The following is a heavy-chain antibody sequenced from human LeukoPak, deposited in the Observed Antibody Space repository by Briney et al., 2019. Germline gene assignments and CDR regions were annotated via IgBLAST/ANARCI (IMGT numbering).Heavy chain of an antibody. CDR2: IYTSGST. CDR1: GGSISSYY. V-gene: IGHV4-4*07. Sequence: SESLSLTCTVSGGSISSYYWSWIRQPAGKGLEWIGRIYTSGSTNYNASLKSRVSMSVDTSKNQFSLKLGSVTAADTAVYYCARMPYSYGYFDYWGQGTLVTVSS. J-gene: IGHJ4*02. D-gene: IGHD5-18*01. CDR3: ARMPYSYGYFDY.